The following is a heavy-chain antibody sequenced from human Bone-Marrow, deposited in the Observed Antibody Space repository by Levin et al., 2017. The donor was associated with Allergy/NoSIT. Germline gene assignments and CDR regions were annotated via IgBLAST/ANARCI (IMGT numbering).Heavy chain of an antibody. CDR2: IKSKTDGGTT. CDR1: GFTFSNAW. CDR3: TTDSHFGVAPKRYYYYGMDV. Sequence: PGGSLRLSCAASGFTFSNAWMNWVRQAPGKGLEWVGRIKSKTDGGTTDYAAPVKGRFTISRDDSKNTLYLQMNSLKTEDTAVYYCTTDSHFGVAPKRYYYYGMDVWGQGTTVTVSS. J-gene: IGHJ6*02. V-gene: IGHV3-15*07. D-gene: IGHD3-3*01.